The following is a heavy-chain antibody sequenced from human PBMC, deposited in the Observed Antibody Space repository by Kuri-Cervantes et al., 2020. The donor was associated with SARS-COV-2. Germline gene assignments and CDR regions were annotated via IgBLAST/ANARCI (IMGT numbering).Heavy chain of an antibody. Sequence: SETLSLTCTVSGGSISSSSYYWGWIRQPPGKGLEWIGSIYYSGSTYYNPSLKSRVTISIDTSKNQFSLKLTSVTAADTGVYFCARGGSWGAGSWSNSYFDLWGRGTRVTVSS. CDR2: IYYSGST. D-gene: IGHD6-13*01. CDR3: ARGGSWGAGSWSNSYFDL. J-gene: IGHJ2*01. V-gene: IGHV4-39*07. CDR1: GGSISSSSYY.